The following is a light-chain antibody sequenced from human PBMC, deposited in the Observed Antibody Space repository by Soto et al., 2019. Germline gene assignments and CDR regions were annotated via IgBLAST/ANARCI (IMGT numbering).Light chain of an antibody. J-gene: IGKJ3*01. V-gene: IGKV3-20*01. CDR1: QSVSSSY. Sequence: EIVLTQSPGTLSLSPGERATLSCRASQSVSSSYLAWYQQKPGQAPRLLIYGASRRATGIPDRFSGSGSGTVFTLTISILEPEDFAVYYCQQYGSSPFTFGPRTKVDIK. CDR3: QQYGSSPFT. CDR2: GAS.